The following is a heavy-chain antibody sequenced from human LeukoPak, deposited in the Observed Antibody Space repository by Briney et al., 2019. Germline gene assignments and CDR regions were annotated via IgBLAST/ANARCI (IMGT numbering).Heavy chain of an antibody. CDR1: GFTFSSSG. V-gene: IGHV3-30*02. D-gene: IGHD7-27*01. CDR2: IRYNGRTA. J-gene: IGHJ4*02. Sequence: GGSLRLSCVASGFTFSSSGMHWVRQAPGKGLEWVAFIRYNGRTAYYADSVKGRFTISRDNAKNSLYLQMYSLRAEDTALYYCAKDMGPGVDYWGQGTLVTVSS. CDR3: AKDMGPGVDY.